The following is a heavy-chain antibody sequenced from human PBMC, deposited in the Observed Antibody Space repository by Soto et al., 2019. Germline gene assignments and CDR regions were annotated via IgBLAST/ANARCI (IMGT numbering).Heavy chain of an antibody. D-gene: IGHD2-21*01. CDR2: IIPRFAAP. CDR1: GGTFSSFA. J-gene: IGHJ6*02. CDR3: ARDRVMRGNAYYYGMDV. Sequence: QVLLVQSGAEVKKPGSSVKVSCKTSGGTFSSFAISWVRLAPGHGLEWMGVIIPRFAAPTYAQKFQGRVSITADESTRTAYMELSGLRSDDTAVYYWARDRVMRGNAYYYGMDVWGQGTTVTVS. V-gene: IGHV1-69*12.